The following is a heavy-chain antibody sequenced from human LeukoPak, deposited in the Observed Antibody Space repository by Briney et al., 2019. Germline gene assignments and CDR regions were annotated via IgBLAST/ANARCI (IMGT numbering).Heavy chain of an antibody. J-gene: IGHJ4*02. V-gene: IGHV1-18*01. CDR3: ARGAATQWELLDY. CDR1: GYTFTRSS. Sequence: ASVKVSSKASGYTFTRSSITWVRQAPGQGLKWMGWISANNGDTNYLQKLQGRVTMTTDTSTSTAYMELRSLRSDDTAVYYCARGAATQWELLDYWGQGALVTVSS. CDR2: ISANNGDT. D-gene: IGHD1-26*01.